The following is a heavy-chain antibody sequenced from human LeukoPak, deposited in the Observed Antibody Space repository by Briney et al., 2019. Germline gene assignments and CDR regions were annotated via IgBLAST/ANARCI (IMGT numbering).Heavy chain of an antibody. CDR1: GYTFTSYG. Sequence: ASVKVSCKASGYTFTSYGISWVRQAPGQGLEWMGWISAYNGNTNYAQKLQGRVTMTTDTSTSTAYMELRSLRSDDTAVYYCARDYDFWSGPNSGWFDPWGQGTLVTVSS. D-gene: IGHD3-3*01. V-gene: IGHV1-18*01. CDR2: ISAYNGNT. J-gene: IGHJ5*02. CDR3: ARDYDFWSGPNSGWFDP.